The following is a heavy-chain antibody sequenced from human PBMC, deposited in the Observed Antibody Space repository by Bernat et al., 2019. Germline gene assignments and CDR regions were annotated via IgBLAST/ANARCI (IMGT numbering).Heavy chain of an antibody. Sequence: QVQLVESGGGLVKPGGSLRLACAASGFTFSDYYMSWIRQAPGKGLDWVSYISSNSYTNYADSEKGRFTISRDNAKNSLYLQMNSLRAEEPAVDCCASGTSTSAPYMDVWGKGTTVTVSS. J-gene: IGHJ6*03. V-gene: IGHV3-11*05. CDR3: ASGTSTSAPYMDV. CDR2: ISSNSYT. CDR1: GFTFSDYY.